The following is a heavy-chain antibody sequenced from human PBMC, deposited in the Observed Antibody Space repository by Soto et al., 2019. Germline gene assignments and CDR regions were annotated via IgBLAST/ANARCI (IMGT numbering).Heavy chain of an antibody. CDR3: ATLSQYYDFWSGFHGSVYYMDV. CDR1: GFTFSDHY. D-gene: IGHD3-3*01. CDR2: TRNKANSYTT. Sequence: GGSLRLSCAASGFTFSDHYMDWVRQAPGKGLEWVGRTRNKANSYTTEYAASVKGRFTISRDDSKNSLYLQMNSLKTEDTAVYYCATLSQYYDFWSGFHGSVYYMDVWGKGTTVTVSS. J-gene: IGHJ6*03. V-gene: IGHV3-72*01.